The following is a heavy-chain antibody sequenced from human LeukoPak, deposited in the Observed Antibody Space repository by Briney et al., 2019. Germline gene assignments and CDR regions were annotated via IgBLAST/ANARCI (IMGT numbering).Heavy chain of an antibody. CDR3: LWSIFGIHSRDYFDY. Sequence: PSETLSLTCTVSGGSINSSDHYWAWIRQPPGKGLEWIGSKYYSGDTYYSPSLKSRVTISVDTSRNKFALKLNSVTAADTAVYYCLWSIFGIHSRDYFDYWGQGTLVTVSS. D-gene: IGHD3-3*01. J-gene: IGHJ4*02. CDR1: GGSINSSDHY. V-gene: IGHV4-39*01. CDR2: KYYSGDT.